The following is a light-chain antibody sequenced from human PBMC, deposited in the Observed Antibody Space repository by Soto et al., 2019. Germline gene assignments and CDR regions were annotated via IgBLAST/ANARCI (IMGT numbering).Light chain of an antibody. V-gene: IGKV3-20*01. J-gene: IGKJ1*01. CDR2: GAS. Sequence: EIVLTQSPGTLSLSPGERATLSCRASQSVSSSYLAWYQQKPGQAPRLLIYGASSRATGIQDRFSGSGSGTDFTLTISRLEPEDFAVYYCQQYGSSRLTFGQGTKVEIK. CDR1: QSVSSSY. CDR3: QQYGSSRLT.